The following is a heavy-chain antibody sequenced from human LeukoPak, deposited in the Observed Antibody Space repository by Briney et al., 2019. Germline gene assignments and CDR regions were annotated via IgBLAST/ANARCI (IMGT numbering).Heavy chain of an antibody. CDR3: ARPHDGGSYSNDAFDI. Sequence: ASVTVSFTASGYTFTDYYMHWVRQAPGQGVERMGWINLDSGGTRYSQKFQGRVTMTRYTSINTVYMELSRLRSDDTAVYYCARPHDGGSYSNDAFDIWGQGTMVTVSS. CDR1: GYTFTDYY. V-gene: IGHV1-2*02. J-gene: IGHJ3*02. CDR2: INLDSGGT. D-gene: IGHD1-26*01.